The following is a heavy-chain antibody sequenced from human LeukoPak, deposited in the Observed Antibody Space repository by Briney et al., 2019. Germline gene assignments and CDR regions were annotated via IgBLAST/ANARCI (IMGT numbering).Heavy chain of an antibody. CDR3: ARGEYSMYGSGRYFDY. CDR2: INHSGST. V-gene: IGHV4-34*01. J-gene: IGHJ4*02. CDR1: GGSFSGYY. Sequence: SETLSLTCAVYGGSFSGYYWSWIRQPPGKGLEWIGEINHSGSTNYNPSLKSRVTISVDTSKNQFSLKLSSVTAADTAAYYCARGEYSMYGSGRYFDYWGQGTLVTVSS. D-gene: IGHD3-10*01.